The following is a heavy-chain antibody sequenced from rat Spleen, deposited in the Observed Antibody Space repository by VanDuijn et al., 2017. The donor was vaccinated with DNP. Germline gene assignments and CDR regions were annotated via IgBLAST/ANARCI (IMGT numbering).Heavy chain of an antibody. J-gene: IGHJ2*01. Sequence: EVQLVESGGGLVQPGRSLKLSCAASGFTLSEYYMAWVRQAPKKGLEWVATITASSGTTYYRDSVKGRFAISTDNAKNTLYLQMDSLRSEDTATYYCTTDNYSAPFDYWGQGVMVTVSS. D-gene: IGHD1-8*01. CDR1: GFTLSEYY. V-gene: IGHV5-27*01. CDR2: ITASSGTT. CDR3: TTDNYSAPFDY.